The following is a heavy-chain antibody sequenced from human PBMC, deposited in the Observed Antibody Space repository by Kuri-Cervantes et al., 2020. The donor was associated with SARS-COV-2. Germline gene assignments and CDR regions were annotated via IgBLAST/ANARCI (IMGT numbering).Heavy chain of an antibody. CDR1: GFTFSSYV. D-gene: IGHD1-7*01. CDR2: ISEDSRTI. CDR3: AKRGNWNYLDRTFDY. J-gene: IGHJ4*02. V-gene: IGHV3-23*01. Sequence: GGSLRLSCSASGFTFSSYVMSWVRQAPGKGLEWVSTISEDSRTIHYADSVKGRFTISRDNSKNTLYLQMNSLRAEDTAVYYCAKRGNWNYLDRTFDYWGQGTLVTVSS.